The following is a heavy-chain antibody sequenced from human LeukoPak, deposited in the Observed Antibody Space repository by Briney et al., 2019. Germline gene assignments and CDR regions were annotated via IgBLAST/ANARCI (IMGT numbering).Heavy chain of an antibody. D-gene: IGHD3-16*01. CDR1: GGSISSYY. V-gene: IGHV4-4*07. J-gene: IGHJ4*02. CDR3: ARGGPIMVTPSD. CDR2: IYTSGST. Sequence: SETLSLTCTVSGGSISSYYWSWIRQPAGRGLEWIGRIYTSGSTNYNPSLKSRVTISVDTSKNQFSLKLSSVTAADTAVYYCARGGPIMVTPSDWGQGTLVTVSS.